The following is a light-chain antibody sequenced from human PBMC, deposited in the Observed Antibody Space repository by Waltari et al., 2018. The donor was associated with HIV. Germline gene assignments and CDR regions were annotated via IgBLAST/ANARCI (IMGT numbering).Light chain of an antibody. CDR1: NSDIGGYDR. V-gene: IGLV2-18*02. Sequence: QSALTQPPSVSGSPGQSVTISCAGTNSDIGGYDRVPWYQQPPGPAPTLLIYECTNRPSGVPGRFSASKSGTTASLTISGLQAGDEGDYYCSSYSATNTVVFGGGTKLTVL. CDR2: ECT. CDR3: SSYSATNTVV. J-gene: IGLJ2*01.